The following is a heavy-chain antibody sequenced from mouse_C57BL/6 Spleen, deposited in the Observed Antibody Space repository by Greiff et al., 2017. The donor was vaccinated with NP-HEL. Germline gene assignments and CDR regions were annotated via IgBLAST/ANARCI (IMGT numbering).Heavy chain of an antibody. D-gene: IGHD1-1*01. CDR2: IYPGDGDT. Sequence: VQLQQSGPELVKPGASVKISCKASGYAFSSSWMNWVKQRPGKGLEWIGRIYPGDGDTNYNGKFKGKATLTADKSSSTAYMQLSSLTSEDSAVYFCARERPSCYGSSSYYFDYWGQGTTLTVSS. CDR3: ARERPSCYGSSSYYFDY. CDR1: GYAFSSSW. J-gene: IGHJ2*01. V-gene: IGHV1-82*01.